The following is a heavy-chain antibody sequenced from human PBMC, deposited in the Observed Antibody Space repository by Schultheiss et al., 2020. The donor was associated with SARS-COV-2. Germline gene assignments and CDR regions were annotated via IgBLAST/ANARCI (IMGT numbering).Heavy chain of an antibody. J-gene: IGHJ2*01. Sequence: SQTLSLTCTVSGGSISSGGYYWSWIRQHPGKGLEWIGYIYYSGSTYYNPSLKSRVTISVDTSKFQFSLKVSSVTAADTAMYYCARYMFPRRYWYFDLWGRGTLVTVSS. V-gene: IGHV4-31*03. CDR1: GGSISSGGYY. CDR3: ARYMFPRRYWYFDL. D-gene: IGHD3-10*02. CDR2: IYYSGST.